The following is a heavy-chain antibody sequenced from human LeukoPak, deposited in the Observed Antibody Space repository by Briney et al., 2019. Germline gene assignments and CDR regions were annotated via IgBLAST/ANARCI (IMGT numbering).Heavy chain of an antibody. J-gene: IGHJ5*02. Sequence: GGSLSLSCEASGFRFSTYNMNWVRQAPGKGLEWVSSISSSSSYIYYADSVKGRFTISRDNAKNSLYLQMNSLRAEDTAVYYCARDGHSSSWYRVWFDPWGQGTLVTVSS. V-gene: IGHV3-21*01. CDR3: ARDGHSSSWYRVWFDP. CDR1: GFRFSTYN. CDR2: ISSSSSYI. D-gene: IGHD6-13*01.